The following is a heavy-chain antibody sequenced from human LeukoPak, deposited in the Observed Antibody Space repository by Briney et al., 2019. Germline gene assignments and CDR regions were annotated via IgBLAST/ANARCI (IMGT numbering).Heavy chain of an antibody. CDR3: AKGLQEHCYYYYMDV. D-gene: IGHD4-11*01. Sequence: GGSLTLSCAASGFTFSYYDMNWVRQAPGKGLEGVSVISGSGGSIYYTDSVKGRFTISRDKSKNTLYLQMNSLRADDTAVYYCAKGLQEHCYYYYMDVWGKGTTVTVSS. J-gene: IGHJ6*03. V-gene: IGHV3-23*01. CDR2: ISGSGGSI. CDR1: GFTFSYYD.